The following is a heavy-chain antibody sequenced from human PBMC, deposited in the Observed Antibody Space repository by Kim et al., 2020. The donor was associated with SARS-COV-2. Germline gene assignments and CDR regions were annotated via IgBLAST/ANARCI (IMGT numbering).Heavy chain of an antibody. V-gene: IGHV4-34*01. Sequence: SETLSLTCGVSGGSLSGYYWSWIRQSPGKGLQWIGDINFGGSANYNPSLKRRVTISIDTSKNQVSLKVTSVTAADTAVYYCARGNILRLLERFDPWGQGSLVIVSS. CDR3: ARGNILRLLERFDP. CDR1: GGSLSGYY. CDR2: INFGGSA. D-gene: IGHD3-3*01. J-gene: IGHJ5*02.